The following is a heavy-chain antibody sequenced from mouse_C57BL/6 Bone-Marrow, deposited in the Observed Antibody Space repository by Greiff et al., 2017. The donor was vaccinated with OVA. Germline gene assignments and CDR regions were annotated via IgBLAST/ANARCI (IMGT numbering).Heavy chain of an antibody. CDR3: ARNPSTVVGRAWFAY. J-gene: IGHJ3*01. V-gene: IGHV2-2*01. D-gene: IGHD1-1*01. CDR1: GFSLTSYG. Sequence: VKLMESGPGLVQPSQSLSITCTVSGFSLTSYGVHWVRQSPGKGLEWLGVIWSGGSTDYNAAFISRLSISKDNSKSQVFFKMNSLQADDTAIYYCARNPSTVVGRAWFAYWGQGTLVTVSA. CDR2: IWSGGST.